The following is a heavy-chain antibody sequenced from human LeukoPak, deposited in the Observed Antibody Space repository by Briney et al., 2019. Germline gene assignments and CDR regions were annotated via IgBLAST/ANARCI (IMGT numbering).Heavy chain of an antibody. D-gene: IGHD5-24*01. CDR2: INHSGST. CDR1: GGSISSSSYY. CDR3: AGRDGYNPSTFDY. V-gene: IGHV4-39*07. J-gene: IGHJ4*02. Sequence: PSETLSLTCKVSGGSISSSSYYWGWIRQPPGKGLEWIGEINHSGSTNYNPSLKSRVTISVDTSKNQLSLKLSSVTAADTAVYYCAGRDGYNPSTFDYWGQGTLVTVSS.